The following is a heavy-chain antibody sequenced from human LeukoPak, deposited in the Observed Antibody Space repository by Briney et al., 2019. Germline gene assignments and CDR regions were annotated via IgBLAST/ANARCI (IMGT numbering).Heavy chain of an antibody. CDR3: ARGIAALH. Sequence: KPSETLSLTCAVYGGSFSGYYWSWIRQPPGKGLEWIGEINHSGSTNYNPSLKSRVTISVDTSKNQFSLKLSSVTAADTAVYYCARGIAALHWGQGTLVTVSS. D-gene: IGHD6-13*01. V-gene: IGHV4-34*01. CDR1: GGSFSGYY. J-gene: IGHJ4*02. CDR2: INHSGST.